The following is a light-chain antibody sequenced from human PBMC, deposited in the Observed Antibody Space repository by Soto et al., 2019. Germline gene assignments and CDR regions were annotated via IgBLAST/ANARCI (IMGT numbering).Light chain of an antibody. J-gene: IGKJ1*01. Sequence: IVLTQSPGTLSLSPGERATLSCRASQSVSNKYLAWYQQKPGQAPRLLIYGASNRATGIPPRFSGSGSGTDGTLTISSLETEDGSVYYCQQRTNWTWTFGQGTKVDIK. CDR1: QSVSNKY. CDR2: GAS. V-gene: IGKV3D-20*02. CDR3: QQRTNWTWT.